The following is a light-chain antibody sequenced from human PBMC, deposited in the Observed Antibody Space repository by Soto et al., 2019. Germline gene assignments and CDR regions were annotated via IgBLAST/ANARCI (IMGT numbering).Light chain of an antibody. V-gene: IGLV2-14*01. CDR2: EVS. J-gene: IGLJ3*02. Sequence: QSALTQPASVSGSPGQSITISCTGTSSDVVGYNYVSWYQQHPGKAPKLMIYEVSNRPSGVSNRFSGSKSGNTASLTISGLQAEDEADYYCSSYTSSSTHWVFGGGTKLTVL. CDR3: SSYTSSSTHWV. CDR1: SSDVVGYNY.